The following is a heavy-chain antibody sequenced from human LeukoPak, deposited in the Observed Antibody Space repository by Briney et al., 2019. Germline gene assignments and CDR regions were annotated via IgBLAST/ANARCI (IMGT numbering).Heavy chain of an antibody. CDR3: ARVVGSWYAAEYFQH. D-gene: IGHD6-13*01. V-gene: IGHV4-39*07. Sequence: SETLSLTCTVSGGSISNTNYYWGWIRQPPGKGLEWIGNIYYSGNTYYNSSLKSRVTISVDTSKNQFSLKLSSVTAADTAVYYCARVVGSWYAAEYFQHWGQGTLVTVSS. CDR2: IYYSGNT. CDR1: GGSISNTNYY. J-gene: IGHJ1*01.